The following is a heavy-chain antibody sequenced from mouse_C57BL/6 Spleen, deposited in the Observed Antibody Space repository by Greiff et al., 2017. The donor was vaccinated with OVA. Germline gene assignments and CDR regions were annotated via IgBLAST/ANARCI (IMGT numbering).Heavy chain of an antibody. CDR3: ARNDGDWFAY. CDR2: INPYNGGT. Sequence: EVKLMESGPVLVKPGASVKMSCKASGYTFTDYYMNWVKQSHGKSLEWIGVINPYNGGTSYNQKFKGKATLTVDKSSSTAYMELNSLTSEDSAVYYCARNDGDWFAYWGQGTLVTVSA. CDR1: GYTFTDYY. V-gene: IGHV1-19*01. J-gene: IGHJ3*01. D-gene: IGHD2-12*01.